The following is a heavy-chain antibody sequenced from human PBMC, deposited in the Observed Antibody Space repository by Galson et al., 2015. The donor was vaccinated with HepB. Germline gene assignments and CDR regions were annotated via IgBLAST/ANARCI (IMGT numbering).Heavy chain of an antibody. CDR2: IYYSGST. D-gene: IGHD6-6*01. J-gene: IGHJ1*01. V-gene: IGHV4-59*01. CDR3: ASTSRTRFFQH. Sequence: TLSLTCTVSGDSIRSYYWCWIRQPLGKELEWIGHIYYSGSTNYNPSHKSRVTISVDTSNNQFSLKLDSVSAADTAVYYCASTSRTRFFQHWGQGTLVTVSS. CDR1: GDSIRSYY.